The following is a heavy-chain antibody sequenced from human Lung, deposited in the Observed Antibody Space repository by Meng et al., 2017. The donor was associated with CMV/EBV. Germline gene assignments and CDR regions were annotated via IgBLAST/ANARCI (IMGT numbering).Heavy chain of an antibody. V-gene: IGHV3-48*04. CDR1: GFTFGSYS. CDR2: ISSSSSTI. J-gene: IGHJ4*02. Sequence: GRSLRLXCAASGFTFGSYSMNWVRQAPGKGLEWVSYISSSSSTIYYADSVKGRFTISRDNAKNSLYLQMNSLRAEDTAVYYCARVENYDFWSGYYSFPYYFDYWGQGXLVTVSS. D-gene: IGHD3-3*01. CDR3: ARVENYDFWSGYYSFPYYFDY.